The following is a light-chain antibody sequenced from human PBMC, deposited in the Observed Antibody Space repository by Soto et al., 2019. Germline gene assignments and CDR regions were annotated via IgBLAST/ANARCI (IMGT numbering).Light chain of an antibody. Sequence: IGMTQSPATLSVSPGETASLSCRASQSAGNFLAWYQQKPGQAPRLLIYYISTRATGIPARFSGSGSGTEFTLTINSLQSEDSAVYYCQQHNQWPITFGQRTRLEIK. CDR3: QQHNQWPIT. CDR1: QSAGNF. CDR2: YIS. J-gene: IGKJ5*01. V-gene: IGKV3D-15*01.